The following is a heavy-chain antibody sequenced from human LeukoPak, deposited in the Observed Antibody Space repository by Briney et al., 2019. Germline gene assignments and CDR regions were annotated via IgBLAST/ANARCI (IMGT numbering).Heavy chain of an antibody. CDR3: ARRGYCGGDCYEDY. CDR1: GGSISSGGYY. D-gene: IGHD2-21*02. V-gene: IGHV4-61*09. J-gene: IGHJ4*02. CDR2: VYNSGST. Sequence: SQTLSLTCTVSGGSISSGGYYWSWIRQPPGKGLEYIGYVYNSGSTNYNPSLKSRVTISVDTSKNQFSLKLSSVTAADTAVYYCARRGYCGGDCYEDYWGQGTLVTVSS.